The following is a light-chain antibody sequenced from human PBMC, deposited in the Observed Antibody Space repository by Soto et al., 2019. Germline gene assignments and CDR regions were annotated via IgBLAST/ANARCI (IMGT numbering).Light chain of an antibody. Sequence: EIGLTQSPGTLSFSPGERATLSCRASQSVSSSYLAWYQQKPGLAHRLLIYGASSRATGIPDRFSGSGSGTDVTLTISRVEPEDFAVYYCQQYGSSPRFTFGPGTKVDIK. CDR1: QSVSSSY. CDR2: GAS. V-gene: IGKV3-20*01. CDR3: QQYGSSPRFT. J-gene: IGKJ3*01.